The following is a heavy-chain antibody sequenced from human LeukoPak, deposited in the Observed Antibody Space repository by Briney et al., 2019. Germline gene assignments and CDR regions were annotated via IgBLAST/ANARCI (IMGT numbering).Heavy chain of an antibody. D-gene: IGHD5-18*01. V-gene: IGHV4-4*07. CDR1: GGSISSYY. J-gene: IGHJ5*02. CDR2: IYTSGST. CDR3: AREGMRRGYSYGYPYNWFDP. Sequence: SETLSLTCTVSGGSISSYYWSWIRQPAGKGLEWIGRIYTSGSTNYNPSLKSRVTMSVDTSKNQFSLKLSSVTAADTAVYYCAREGMRRGYSYGYPYNWFDPWGQGTLVTVSS.